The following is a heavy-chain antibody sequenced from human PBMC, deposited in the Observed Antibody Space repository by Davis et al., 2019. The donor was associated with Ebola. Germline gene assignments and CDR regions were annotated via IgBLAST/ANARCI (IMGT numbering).Heavy chain of an antibody. CDR1: GFTFSSYA. Sequence: GESLKISCAASGFTFSSYAMHWVRQAPGKGLEWVAVISYDGSNKYYADSVKGRFTISRDNSKNTLYLQMNSLRAEDTAVYYCAKGGYCSRTSCYTEDNHFDYWGQGTLVTVSS. D-gene: IGHD2-2*02. J-gene: IGHJ4*02. CDR3: AKGGYCSRTSCYTEDNHFDY. V-gene: IGHV3-30-3*01. CDR2: ISYDGSNK.